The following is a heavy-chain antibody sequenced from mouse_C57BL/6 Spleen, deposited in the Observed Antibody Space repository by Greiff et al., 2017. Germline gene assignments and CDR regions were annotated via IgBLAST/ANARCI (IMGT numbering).Heavy chain of an antibody. CDR1: GYTFTSYD. V-gene: IGHV1-85*01. D-gene: IGHD2-5*01. CDR3: ARKAYYSNYVGYFDV. J-gene: IGHJ1*03. CDR2: IYPRDGST. Sequence: QVQLKESGPELVKPGASVKLSCKASGYTFTSYDINWVKQRPGQGLEWIGWIYPRDGSTKYNEKFKGKATLTVDTSSSTAYMERHSLTSEDSAVYFCARKAYYSNYVGYFDVWGTGTTVTVSS.